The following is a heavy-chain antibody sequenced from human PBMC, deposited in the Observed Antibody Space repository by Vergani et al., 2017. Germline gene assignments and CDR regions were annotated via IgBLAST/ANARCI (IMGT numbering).Heavy chain of an antibody. CDR1: GGTFSSYA. CDR2: ISAYNGNT. J-gene: IGHJ4*02. Sequence: QVQLVQSGAEVKKPGSSVKVSCKASGGTFSSYAISWVRQAPGQGLEWMGWISAYNGNTNYAQKLQGRVTMTTDTSTSTAYMELSSLRSEDTAVYYCARSQGIAAAGTEVGGYWGQGTLVTVSS. CDR3: ARSQGIAAAGTEVGGY. D-gene: IGHD6-13*01. V-gene: IGHV1-18*01.